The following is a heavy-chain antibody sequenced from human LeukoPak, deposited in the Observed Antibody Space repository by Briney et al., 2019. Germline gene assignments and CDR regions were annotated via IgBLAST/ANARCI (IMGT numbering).Heavy chain of an antibody. CDR1: GGSFSGYY. D-gene: IGHD3-10*01. CDR2: INHSGST. V-gene: IGHV4-34*01. Sequence: SETLSLTCAVYGGSFSGYYWSWIRQPPGKGLEWIGEINHSGSTNHNPSLKSRVTISVDTSKNQFSLKLSSVTAADTAVYYCARDRATMVRGATSDWFDPWGQGTLVTVSS. CDR3: ARDRATMVRGATSDWFDP. J-gene: IGHJ5*02.